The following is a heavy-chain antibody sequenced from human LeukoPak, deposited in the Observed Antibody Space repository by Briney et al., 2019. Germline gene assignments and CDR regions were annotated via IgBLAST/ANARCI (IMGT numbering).Heavy chain of an antibody. CDR1: GGSISSGDYY. CDR2: IYYGGST. D-gene: IGHD4-17*01. Sequence: SQTLSLTCTVSGGSISSGDYYWSWIRQPPGKGLEWIGYIYYGGSTYYNPSLKSRVTISVDTSKNQFSLKLSSVTAADTAVYYCARVGSATTVTLIDYWGQGTLVTVSS. J-gene: IGHJ4*02. CDR3: ARVGSATTVTLIDY. V-gene: IGHV4-30-4*01.